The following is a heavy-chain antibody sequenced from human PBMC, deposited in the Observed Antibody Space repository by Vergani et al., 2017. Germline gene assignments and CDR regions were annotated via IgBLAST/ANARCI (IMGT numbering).Heavy chain of an antibody. CDR1: GGTFSSYA. Sequence: QVQLVQSGAEVKKPGSSVKVSCKASGGTFSSYAISWVRQAPGQGLEWMGGIIPIFGTATYAQKFQGRVTITADESTSTAYMELGSLRSEDTAVYYCARGDITMVRGVIGYYYYYMDVWGKGTTVTVSS. CDR3: ARGDITMVRGVIGYYYYYMDV. J-gene: IGHJ6*03. V-gene: IGHV1-69*01. D-gene: IGHD3-10*01. CDR2: IIPIFGTA.